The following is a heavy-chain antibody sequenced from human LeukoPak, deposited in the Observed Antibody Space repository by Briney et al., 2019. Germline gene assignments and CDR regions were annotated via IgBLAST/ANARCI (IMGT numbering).Heavy chain of an antibody. CDR1: GYSISSGYY. Sequence: PSETLSLTCAVSGYSISSGYYWGWIRQPPGKELEWIGSIYHSGSTYYNPSLKSRVTISVDTSKNQFSLKLSSVTAADTAVYYCARRVYGYYGSGSYFWFDYWGQGTLVTVSS. CDR2: IYHSGST. CDR3: ARRVYGYYGSGSYFWFDY. J-gene: IGHJ4*02. V-gene: IGHV4-38-2*01. D-gene: IGHD3-10*01.